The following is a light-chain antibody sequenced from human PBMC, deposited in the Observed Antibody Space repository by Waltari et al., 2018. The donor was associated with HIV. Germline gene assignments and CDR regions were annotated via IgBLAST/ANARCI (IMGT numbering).Light chain of an antibody. V-gene: IGLV2-14*03. CDR3: ESYTSTSVWV. Sequence: QSALTQPASVSGSPGQSLTISCTGSSSDVGGYNFVSWYQQHTGKAPRVLIYDVTTRPSGVSDRFSGSRSGDTASLTISGLQPEDEADYYCESYTSTSVWVFGGGTRLTVL. CDR1: SSDVGGYNF. CDR2: DVT. J-gene: IGLJ3*02.